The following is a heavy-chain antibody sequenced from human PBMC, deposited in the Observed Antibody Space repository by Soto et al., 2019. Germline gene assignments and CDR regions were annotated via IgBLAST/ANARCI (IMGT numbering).Heavy chain of an antibody. CDR2: ISWNSGSI. V-gene: IGHV3-9*01. D-gene: IGHD3-16*01. CDR3: ARLGAFDYVWGSSGWFDP. Sequence: EVQLVESGGGLVQRGRSLRLSCAASGFTFDDYAMHWVRQAPGKGLEWVSGISWNSGSIGYADSVKGRFTISRDNAKNSLYLQMNSLRAEDTALYYCARLGAFDYVWGSSGWFDPWGQGTLVTVSS. J-gene: IGHJ5*02. CDR1: GFTFDDYA.